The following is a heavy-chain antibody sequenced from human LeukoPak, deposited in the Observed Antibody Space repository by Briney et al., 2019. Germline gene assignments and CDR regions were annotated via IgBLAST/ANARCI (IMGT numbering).Heavy chain of an antibody. CDR1: GFSFRSYS. D-gene: IGHD1-26*01. CDR3: ARDRSMGGATAAFDI. J-gene: IGHJ3*02. CDR2: IRSSSSTI. Sequence: GGSLRLSCVASGFSFRSYSVNWVRQAPGKGLEWVSYIRSSSSTIYYTDSVKGRFTISRDNAKNSLYLQMNSLRAEDTAVYYCARDRSMGGATAAFDIWGQGTMVTVSS. V-gene: IGHV3-48*01.